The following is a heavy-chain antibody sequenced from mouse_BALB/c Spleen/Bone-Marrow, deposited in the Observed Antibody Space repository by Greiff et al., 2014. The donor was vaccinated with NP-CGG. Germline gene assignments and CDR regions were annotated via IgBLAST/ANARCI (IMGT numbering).Heavy chain of an antibody. V-gene: IGHV6-6*02. CDR2: IRLKSNNYAT. J-gene: IGHJ3*01. Sequence: EVKLLESGGGLVQPGGSMKLSCVASGSTFSNYWMNWVRQSPEKGLEWVAEIRLKSNNYATHYAESVKGRFTISRDDSKSSVYLQMNNLRAEDTGIYYCTSMRRRGFAYWGQGTLVTVSA. CDR3: TSMRRRGFAY. CDR1: GSTFSNYW. D-gene: IGHD2-3*01.